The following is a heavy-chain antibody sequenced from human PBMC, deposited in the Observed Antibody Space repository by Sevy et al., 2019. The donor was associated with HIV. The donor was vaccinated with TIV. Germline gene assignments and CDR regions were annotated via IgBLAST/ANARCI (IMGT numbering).Heavy chain of an antibody. Sequence: SETLSLTCTVSGGSISSSSYYWGWIRQPPGKGLEWIGSIYYSGSTYYNPSLKSRVTISVDTSKNQFSLKLSSVTAADTAVYYCARLVRGVTSGYFDYWGQRTLVTVSS. D-gene: IGHD3-10*01. V-gene: IGHV4-39*01. CDR2: IYYSGST. CDR1: GGSISSSSYY. J-gene: IGHJ4*02. CDR3: ARLVRGVTSGYFDY.